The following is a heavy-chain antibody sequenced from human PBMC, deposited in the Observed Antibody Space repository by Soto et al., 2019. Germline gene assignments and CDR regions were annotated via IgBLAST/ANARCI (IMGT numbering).Heavy chain of an antibody. J-gene: IGHJ4*02. CDR1: GFSFNNYA. D-gene: IGHD4-17*01. Sequence: EVQLLESGGALVRPGGSLRLSCAASGFSFNNYALSWVRQAPGKGLEWVSTFSAGGRAYYAASMQGRFTIGRDSSQDTGPLQNSGLGPEETGGFFWWKRAPPGHYRGTLFDYRGQGTRVTVSS. CDR2: FSAGGRA. V-gene: IGHV3-23*01. CDR3: WKRAPPGHYRGTLFDY.